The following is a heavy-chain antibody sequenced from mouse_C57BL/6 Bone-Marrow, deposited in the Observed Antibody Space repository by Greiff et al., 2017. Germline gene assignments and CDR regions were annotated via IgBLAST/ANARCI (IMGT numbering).Heavy chain of an antibody. CDR3: ARHYYGSRGYYFDY. Sequence: EVQLVESGGGLVKPGGSLKLSCAASGFTFSSYAMSWVRQTPEKRLEWVATISDGGSYTYYPDNVKGRFTISRDNAKNNLYLQMSHLKSEDTAMYYCARHYYGSRGYYFDYWGQGTTLTVSS. D-gene: IGHD1-1*01. CDR2: ISDGGSYT. V-gene: IGHV5-4*01. J-gene: IGHJ2*01. CDR1: GFTFSSYA.